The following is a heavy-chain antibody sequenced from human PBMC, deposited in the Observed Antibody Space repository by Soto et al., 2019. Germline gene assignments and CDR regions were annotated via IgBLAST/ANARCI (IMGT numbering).Heavy chain of an antibody. J-gene: IGHJ3*02. D-gene: IGHD3-3*01. Sequence: GGSLRLSCAASGFTFSSYAMSWVRQAPGKGLEWVSAISGSGGSTYYADSVKGRFTISRDNSKNTLYLQMNSLRAEDTAVYYCAKGFRDFWSGYHAFDIWGQGTMVTVSS. V-gene: IGHV3-23*01. CDR1: GFTFSSYA. CDR3: AKGFRDFWSGYHAFDI. CDR2: ISGSGGST.